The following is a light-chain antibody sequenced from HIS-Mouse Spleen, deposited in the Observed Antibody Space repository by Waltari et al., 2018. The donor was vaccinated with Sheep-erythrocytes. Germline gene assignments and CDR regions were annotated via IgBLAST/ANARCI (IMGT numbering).Light chain of an antibody. CDR3: QQRSNWYT. V-gene: IGKV3-11*01. J-gene: IGKJ2*01. CDR2: DAS. CDR1: QSVSSY. Sequence: EIVLTQSSATLSLSPGEGATLSCRASQSVSSYLAWYQQKPSQAPRLLIYDASNRATGIPARFSGSGSGTDFTLTISSLEPEDFAVYYCQQRSNWYTFGQGTKLEIK.